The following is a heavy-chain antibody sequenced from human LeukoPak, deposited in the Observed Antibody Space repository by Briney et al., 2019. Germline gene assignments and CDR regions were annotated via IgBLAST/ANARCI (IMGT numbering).Heavy chain of an antibody. D-gene: IGHD3-22*01. J-gene: IGHJ4*02. V-gene: IGHV4-61*01. CDR3: ARDRRGYYDSSGYFDY. Sequence: SETLSVTCTDSGDSVSGARYYWSWIRQPPGKGLEWIAYIDYSGSTKYNPSLKSRVTITLDTSKNQFSLKLSSVTAADTAVYYCARDRRGYYDSSGYFDYWGQGTLVTVSS. CDR1: GDSVSGARYY. CDR2: IDYSGST.